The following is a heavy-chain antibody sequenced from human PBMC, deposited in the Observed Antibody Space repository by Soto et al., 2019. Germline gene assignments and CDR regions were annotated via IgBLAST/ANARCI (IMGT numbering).Heavy chain of an antibody. CDR1: GFTFSSYA. CDR3: AKDRGWELLTDQPSFDY. CDR2: ISGSGGST. D-gene: IGHD1-26*01. V-gene: IGHV3-23*01. Sequence: EVQLLESGGGLVQPGGSLRLSCAASGFTFSSYAMSWVRQAPGKGLEWVSAISGSGGSTYYADSVKGRFTISRDNSKNTLYLQMNSLRAEDTAVYYCAKDRGWELLTDQPSFDYWGQGTLVTVSS. J-gene: IGHJ4*02.